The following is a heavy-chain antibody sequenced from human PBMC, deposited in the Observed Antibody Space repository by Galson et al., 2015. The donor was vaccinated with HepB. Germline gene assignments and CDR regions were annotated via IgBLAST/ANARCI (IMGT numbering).Heavy chain of an antibody. V-gene: IGHV1-2*06. CDR3: ARYSARQNGDY. Sequence: SVKVSCKASGYTFTGYYMHWVRQAPGQGLEWMGRINPNSGGTNYAQKFQGRVNMTRDTSISTAYMELSRLRSDDTAVYYCARYSARQNGDYWGQGTLVTVSS. J-gene: IGHJ4*02. CDR2: INPNSGGT. CDR1: GYTFTGYY. D-gene: IGHD6-6*01.